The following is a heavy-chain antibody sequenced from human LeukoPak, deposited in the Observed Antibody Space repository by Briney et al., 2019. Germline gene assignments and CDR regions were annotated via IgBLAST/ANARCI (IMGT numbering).Heavy chain of an antibody. CDR1: GFTFSSYG. D-gene: IGHD4-17*01. J-gene: IGHJ6*03. CDR2: IWYDGSNK. CDR3: ARGPGDYSGPYYYYYYMDV. Sequence: PGGSLRLSCAASGFTFSSYGMHWVRQAPGKGLEWVAVIWYDGSNKYYADSVKGRFTISRDNSKNTLYLQMNSLRAEDTAVYCCARGPGDYSGPYYYYYYMDVWGKGTTVTVSS. V-gene: IGHV3-33*01.